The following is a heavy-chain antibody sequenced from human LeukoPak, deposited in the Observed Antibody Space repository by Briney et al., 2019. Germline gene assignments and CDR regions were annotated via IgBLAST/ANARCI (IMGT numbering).Heavy chain of an antibody. CDR3: ARARGGH. CDR2: INHSGST. V-gene: IGHV4-34*01. J-gene: IGHJ4*02. Sequence: PSETLSLTCAVYGGSCSGYYWSWIRQPPGKGLEWIGEINHSGSTNYNPSLKSRVTISVDTSKNQFSLKLSSVTAADTAVYYCARARGGHWGQGTLVTVSS. D-gene: IGHD3-16*01. CDR1: GGSCSGYY.